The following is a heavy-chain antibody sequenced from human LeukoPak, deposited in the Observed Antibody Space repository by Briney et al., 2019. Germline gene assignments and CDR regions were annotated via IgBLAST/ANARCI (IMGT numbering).Heavy chain of an antibody. Sequence: GGSLRLSCAASGFTFSSYWMHWVRQAPGKGLVWVSRINTDGSSTSYADSVKGRFTISRDNAKDTLYLQMNSLRAEDTAVYYCAKDLRPVQWLVPFDYWGQGTLVTVSS. CDR2: INTDGSST. D-gene: IGHD6-19*01. CDR3: AKDLRPVQWLVPFDY. CDR1: GFTFSSYW. V-gene: IGHV3-74*01. J-gene: IGHJ4*02.